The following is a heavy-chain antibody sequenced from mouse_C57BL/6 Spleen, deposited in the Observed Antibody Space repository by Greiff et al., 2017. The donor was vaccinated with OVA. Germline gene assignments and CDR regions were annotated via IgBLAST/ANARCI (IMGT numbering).Heavy chain of an antibody. V-gene: IGHV5-6*01. D-gene: IGHD1-1*01. CDR3: ARQYGSSYGYFDV. CDR2: ISSGGSYT. CDR1: GFTFSSYG. J-gene: IGHJ1*03. Sequence: EVMLVESGGDLVKPGGSLKLSCAASGFTFSSYGMSWVRQTPDKRLEWVATISSGGSYTYYPDSVKGRFTISRDNAKNTLYLQMSSLKSEDTAMYYCARQYGSSYGYFDVWGTGTTVTVSS.